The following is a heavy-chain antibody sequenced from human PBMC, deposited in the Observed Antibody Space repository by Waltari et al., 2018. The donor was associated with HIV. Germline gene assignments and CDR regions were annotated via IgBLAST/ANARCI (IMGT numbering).Heavy chain of an antibody. CDR1: GFSFSSYE. V-gene: IGHV3-48*03. D-gene: IGHD1-26*01. CDR3: TRGLRLLRSILPFDY. CDR2: ISTTGSTV. J-gene: IGHJ4*02. Sequence: EVQLVQSGGGLVQPGGSLRLSCAASGFSFSSYEMHWVRQAPGKGLEWVSYISTTGSTVYCADSVKGRFTISRDNAKKSLYLQMNSLRAEDTAVYYCTRGLRLLRSILPFDYWGQGTLVPVSS.